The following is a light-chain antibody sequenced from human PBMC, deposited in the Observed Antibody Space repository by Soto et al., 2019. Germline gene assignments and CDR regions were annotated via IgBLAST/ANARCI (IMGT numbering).Light chain of an antibody. V-gene: IGKV1D-12*01. CDR3: QLANSFPIT. Sequence: QMCQSPCSASPYVGDRVTITCRASQGITNRSAWYQQKPGKAPKLLIYEASSLQSGVPSRISGSGSGTDFTLTISSLQPEDVAPYYCQLANSFPITFGQGTRLEIK. J-gene: IGKJ5*01. CDR1: QGITNR. CDR2: EAS.